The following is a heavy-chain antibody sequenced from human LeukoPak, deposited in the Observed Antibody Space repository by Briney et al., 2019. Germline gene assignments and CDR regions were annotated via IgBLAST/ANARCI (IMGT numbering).Heavy chain of an antibody. CDR2: IWYDGSNK. Sequence: GRSLRLSCAASGFTFSSYGMHWVRQAPGKGLEWVAVIWYDGSNKYYADSVKGRFTISRDNSKNTLYLQMNSLRAEDTAVYYCARDRDIVATAYAFDIWGQGTMVTVSS. CDR3: ARDRDIVATAYAFDI. J-gene: IGHJ3*02. CDR1: GFTFSSYG. V-gene: IGHV3-33*01. D-gene: IGHD5-12*01.